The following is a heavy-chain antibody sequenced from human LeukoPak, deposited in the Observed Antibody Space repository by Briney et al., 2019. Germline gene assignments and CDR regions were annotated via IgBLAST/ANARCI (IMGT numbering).Heavy chain of an antibody. CDR1: GFTFSDYY. J-gene: IGHJ3*02. D-gene: IGHD3-9*01. CDR2: ISSSGGTI. CDR3: ASPYYDILTGYYSGAFDI. Sequence: IPGGSLRLSCAASGFTFSDYYMSWIRQAPGKGLEWVSYISSSGGTIYYADSVKGRFTISRDNAKNSLYLQMNSLRAEDTAVYYCASPYYDILTGYYSGAFDIWGQGTMVTVSS. V-gene: IGHV3-11*01.